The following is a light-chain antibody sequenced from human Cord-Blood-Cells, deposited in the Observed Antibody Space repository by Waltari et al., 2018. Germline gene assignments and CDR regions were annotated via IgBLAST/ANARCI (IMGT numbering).Light chain of an antibody. V-gene: IGKV3-11*01. Sequence: EIVLTQSPATLSTSPGERATIPCRASQSVSSYLAWYQQKPGQAPRLLIYDASNRATGIPARFSGSGSGTDFTLTISSLEPEDFAVYYCQQRSNWPPYSFGQGTKLEIK. J-gene: IGKJ2*03. CDR1: QSVSSY. CDR2: DAS. CDR3: QQRSNWPPYS.